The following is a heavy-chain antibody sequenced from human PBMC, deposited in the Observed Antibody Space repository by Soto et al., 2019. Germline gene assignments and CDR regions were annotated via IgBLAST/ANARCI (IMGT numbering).Heavy chain of an antibody. Sequence: AETLSLTCAVSGGSISSSNWWSFVRQPPGKGLEWIGEIYHSGSTNYNPSLKSRVTISVDKSKNQFSLKLSSVTAADTAVYYCAMRTMVRGVIPDDYWGQGTLVTVSS. J-gene: IGHJ4*02. D-gene: IGHD3-10*01. CDR2: IYHSGST. CDR1: GGSISSSNW. CDR3: AMRTMVRGVIPDDY. V-gene: IGHV4-4*02.